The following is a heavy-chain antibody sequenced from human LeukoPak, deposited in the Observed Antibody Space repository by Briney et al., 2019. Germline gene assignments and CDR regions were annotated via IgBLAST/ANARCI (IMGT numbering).Heavy chain of an antibody. Sequence: SETLSLTCTVSGGSISSSSYYWGWLRQPPGKGLEWIGGIYYSGSTYYNPSLKSRVTISVDTSKNQFSLMLSSVTAADTAVYYCARVAGPHCSGGSCLYYYYMDVWGKGTTVTVSS. V-gene: IGHV4-39*07. CDR1: GGSISSSSYY. CDR3: ARVAGPHCSGGSCLYYYYMDV. J-gene: IGHJ6*03. D-gene: IGHD2-15*01. CDR2: IYYSGST.